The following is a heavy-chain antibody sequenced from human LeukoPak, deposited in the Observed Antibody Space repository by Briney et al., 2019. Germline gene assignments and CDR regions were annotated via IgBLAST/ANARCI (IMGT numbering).Heavy chain of an antibody. Sequence: ASVKVSCKASAYTFTSYGITWVRQAPGQGLEWMGWISTYNGNTNYAQKLQGRVTMTTDTSTSTAYMELRSLRSDDTAVYYCARDEGRYYDSSGYYADYWGQGTLVTVSS. V-gene: IGHV1-18*01. CDR3: ARDEGRYYDSSGYYADY. J-gene: IGHJ4*02. CDR1: AYTFTSYG. CDR2: ISTYNGNT. D-gene: IGHD3-22*01.